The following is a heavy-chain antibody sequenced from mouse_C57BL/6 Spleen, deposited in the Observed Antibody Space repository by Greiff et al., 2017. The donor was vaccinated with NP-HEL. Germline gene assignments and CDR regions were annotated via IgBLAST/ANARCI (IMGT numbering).Heavy chain of an antibody. CDR2: IYPRSGNT. CDR1: GYTFTSYG. J-gene: IGHJ3*01. CDR3: ARGGITTVVAPAY. Sequence: QVQLQQSGAELARPGASVKLSCKASGYTFTSYGISWVKQRTGQGLEWIGEIYPRSGNTYYNEKFKGKATLTADKSASTAYMELRSLTSEDSAVYFCARGGITTVVAPAYWGQGTLVTVSA. V-gene: IGHV1-81*01. D-gene: IGHD1-1*01.